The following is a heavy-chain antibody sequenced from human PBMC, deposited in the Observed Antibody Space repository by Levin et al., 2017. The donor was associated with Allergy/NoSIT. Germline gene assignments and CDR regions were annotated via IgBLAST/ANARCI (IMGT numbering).Heavy chain of an antibody. CDR2: IWYDGSNK. J-gene: IGHJ6*02. CDR3: ARSAVAGPYYYGMDV. Sequence: PGGSLRLSCAASGFTFSSYGMHWVRQAPGKGLEWVAVIWYDGSNKYYADSVKGRFTISRDNSKNTLYLQMNSLRAEDTAVYYCARSAVAGPYYYGMDVWGQGTTVTVSS. CDR1: GFTFSSYG. V-gene: IGHV3-33*01. D-gene: IGHD6-19*01.